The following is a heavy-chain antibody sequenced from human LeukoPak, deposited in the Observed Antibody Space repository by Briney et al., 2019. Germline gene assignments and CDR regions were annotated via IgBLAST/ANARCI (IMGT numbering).Heavy chain of an antibody. Sequence: GGSLRLSCAASGFTVSSNYMSWVRQAPRKGLEWVSVIYSGGSTYYADSVKGRFTISRDNSKNTLYLQMNSLRAEDTAVYYCARVEGGYSYGYLDYWGRGTLVTVSS. D-gene: IGHD5-18*01. CDR3: ARVEGGYSYGYLDY. CDR2: IYSGGST. CDR1: GFTVSSNY. J-gene: IGHJ4*02. V-gene: IGHV3-53*01.